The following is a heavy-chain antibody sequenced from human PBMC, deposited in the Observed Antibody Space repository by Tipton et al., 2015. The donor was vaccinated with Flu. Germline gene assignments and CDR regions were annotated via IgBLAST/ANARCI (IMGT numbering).Heavy chain of an antibody. CDR1: GDSIRSSNYY. CDR3: ATLTGDDY. V-gene: IGHV3-11*04. D-gene: IGHD7-27*01. CDR2: ISSSGNTI. J-gene: IGHJ4*02. Sequence: TLSLTCAVSGDSIRSSNYYWGWIRQPPGKGLEWVSYISSSGNTISYADSVRGRFTISRDNTKKSLYLQLNSLRAGDTAIYYCATLTGDDYWGQGVLVTVSS.